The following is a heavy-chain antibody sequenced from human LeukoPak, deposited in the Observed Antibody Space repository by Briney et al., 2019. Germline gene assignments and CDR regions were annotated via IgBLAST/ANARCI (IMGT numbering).Heavy chain of an antibody. Sequence: GASVNVSCKASGYIFSSYYMNWVRQAPGQGLEWMGIINPSGGSTSYAQKFQARVTMTRDTSTSTVYMELSSLRSEDTAVYYCARVSYDSSGYYLYYFDYWGQGTLVTVSS. CDR3: ARVSYDSSGYYLYYFDY. CDR2: INPSGGST. CDR1: GYIFSSYY. D-gene: IGHD3-22*01. V-gene: IGHV1-46*01. J-gene: IGHJ4*02.